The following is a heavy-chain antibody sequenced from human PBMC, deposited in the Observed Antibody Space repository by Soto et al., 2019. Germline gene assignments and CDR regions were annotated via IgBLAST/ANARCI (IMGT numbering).Heavy chain of an antibody. CDR2: IDPSDSQT. V-gene: IGHV5-10-1*01. Sequence: GESLKISCKGSGYSVAGYWITWVRQKPGKGLEWMGRIDPSDSQTYYSPSFRGHVTISATKSITTVFLQWSSLRASDTAMYYCARQIYDSDTGPNFQYYFDSWGQGTPVTVSS. CDR3: ARQIYDSDTGPNFQYYFDS. CDR1: GYSVAGYW. D-gene: IGHD3-22*01. J-gene: IGHJ4*02.